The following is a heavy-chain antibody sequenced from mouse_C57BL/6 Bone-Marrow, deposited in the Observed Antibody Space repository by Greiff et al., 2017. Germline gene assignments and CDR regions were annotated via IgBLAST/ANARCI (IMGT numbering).Heavy chain of an antibody. CDR3: ARSGATGRFAY. D-gene: IGHD4-1*02. Sequence: QVQLQQSGAELVKPGASVKLSCKASGYTFTSYWMHWVKQRPGQGLEWIGMIHPSSGSTNYNEKFKSKATLTVDKSSSTAYMQLSSLTSEDSAVYYCARSGATGRFAYWGRGNLVTVSA. CDR2: IHPSSGST. V-gene: IGHV1-64*01. J-gene: IGHJ3*01. CDR1: GYTFTSYW.